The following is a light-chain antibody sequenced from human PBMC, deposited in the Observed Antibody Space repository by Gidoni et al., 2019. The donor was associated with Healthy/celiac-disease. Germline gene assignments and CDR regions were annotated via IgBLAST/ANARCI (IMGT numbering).Light chain of an antibody. Sequence: QSALTQPPSFSGSPGQSVTISCTGTSSDDGGYNYVSWYQQHPGKATKLMIYDVSKRPSGVPDRFSGSKSGNTASLTISGLQAEDEADYYCCSYAGILVFGGGTKLTVL. CDR3: CSYAGILV. CDR1: SSDDGGYNY. CDR2: DVS. V-gene: IGLV2-11*01. J-gene: IGLJ2*01.